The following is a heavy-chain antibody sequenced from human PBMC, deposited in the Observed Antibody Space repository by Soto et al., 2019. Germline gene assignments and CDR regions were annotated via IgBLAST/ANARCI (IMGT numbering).Heavy chain of an antibody. J-gene: IGHJ6*02. D-gene: IGHD2-2*01. CDR3: ARYIPGVRYYGMDV. V-gene: IGHV3-23*01. Sequence: EVQLLESGGGLVQPGGSLRLSCAASGFTFSSYAMKWVRQAPGKGLEWVSLIGESGTPTYYADSVKGRFTISRDNSGNTLFMEMCSLRPEDTAVYYCARYIPGVRYYGMDVWGQGTTVTVSS. CDR1: GFTFSSYA. CDR2: IGESGTPT.